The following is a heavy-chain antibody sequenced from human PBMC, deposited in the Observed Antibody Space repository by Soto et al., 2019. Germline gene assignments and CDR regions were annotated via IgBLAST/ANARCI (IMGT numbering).Heavy chain of an antibody. CDR2: INPNIGGT. V-gene: IGHV1-2*02. D-gene: IGHD6-19*01. Sequence: ASVNVSCKASGYTFTGYYMHWVRQAPGQGLEWMGWINPNIGGTNYAQKFQGRVTMTRDTSISTAYMELSRLRSDDTAVYYCARVNIAVFVYEYWGQGNMVSVSS. J-gene: IGHJ4*02. CDR1: GYTFTGYY. CDR3: ARVNIAVFVYEY.